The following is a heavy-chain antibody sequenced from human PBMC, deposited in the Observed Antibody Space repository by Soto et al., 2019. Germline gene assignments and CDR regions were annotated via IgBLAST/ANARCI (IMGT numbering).Heavy chain of an antibody. CDR1: GFTFSSYG. V-gene: IGHV3-33*01. Sequence: QVQLVEAGGGVVQPGRSLRLPCAASGFTFSSYGMNWVRQAPGKGLEWVAGIWFDGSNNHYADSVKGRFTISRDDSKDTLYLQMDSLRAEDTAVYYCARDSWGMDVWGQGTTVTVSS. CDR2: IWFDGSNN. J-gene: IGHJ6*01. CDR3: ARDSWGMDV.